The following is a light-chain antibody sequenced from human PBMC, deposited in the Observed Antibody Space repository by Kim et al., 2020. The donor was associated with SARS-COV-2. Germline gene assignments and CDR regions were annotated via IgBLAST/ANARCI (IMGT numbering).Light chain of an antibody. V-gene: IGKV3-20*01. CDR3: QHYYNSPYT. CDR2: AAS. Sequence: EIVLTQSPGTLSLSPGESATLSCRASQSVSSSYLAWYQHIPGQAPRLLIYAASKRATGIPSRFSGSGSGTDFTLTISRLAPEDFAVYYCQHYYNSPYTFGQGTKLEI. CDR1: QSVSSSY. J-gene: IGKJ2*01.